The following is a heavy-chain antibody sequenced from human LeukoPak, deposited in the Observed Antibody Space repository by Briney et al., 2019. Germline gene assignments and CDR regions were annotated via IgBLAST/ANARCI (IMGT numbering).Heavy chain of an antibody. CDR1: GYTFTSYG. CDR3: ARGDLLYCSSTSCPLNSFDY. J-gene: IGHJ4*02. V-gene: IGHV1-18*01. D-gene: IGHD2-2*01. Sequence: ASVKVSCKASGYTFTSYGISWVRQAPGQGLEWMGWISAYNGNTNYAQKLQGRVTMTTDTSTSTAYMELRSLRSDDTVVYYCARGDLLYCSSTSCPLNSFDYWGQGTLVTVSS. CDR2: ISAYNGNT.